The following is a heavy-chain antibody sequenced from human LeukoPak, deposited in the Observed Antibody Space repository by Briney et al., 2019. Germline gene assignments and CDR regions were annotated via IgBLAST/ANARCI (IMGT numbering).Heavy chain of an antibody. D-gene: IGHD7-27*01. V-gene: IGHV3-21*01. CDR3: ATYTNWVAGDV. CDR1: GFSFSSYS. Sequence: PGGSLRLSCAASGFSFSSYSMSWVRQAPGRGLEWVSSISSTCSYIYYADSVKGRFTISRDNAKNSLYLQMDSLRAEDTAVYYCATYTNWVAGDVWGQGTTVSVSS. J-gene: IGHJ6*02. CDR2: ISSTCSYI.